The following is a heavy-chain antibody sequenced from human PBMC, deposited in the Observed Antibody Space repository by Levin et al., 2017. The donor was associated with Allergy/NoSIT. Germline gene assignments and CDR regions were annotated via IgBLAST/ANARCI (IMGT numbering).Heavy chain of an antibody. CDR2: IYYSGST. V-gene: IGHV4-59*01. J-gene: IGHJ3*02. CDR1: GGSISSYQ. CDR3: ARDRHSGATGADAFDI. Sequence: RPSETLSLTCTVSGGSISSYQWSWIRQPPGKGLEWIGYIYYSGSTNYNPSLRSRITISIDTSKNQFSLKLSSVTAADTAVYYCARDRHSGATGADAFDIWGQGTMVTVSS. D-gene: IGHD1-26*01.